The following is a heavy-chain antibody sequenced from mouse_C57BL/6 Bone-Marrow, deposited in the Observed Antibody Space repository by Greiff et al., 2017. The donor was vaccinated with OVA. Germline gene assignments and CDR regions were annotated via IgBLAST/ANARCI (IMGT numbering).Heavy chain of an antibody. J-gene: IGHJ3*01. CDR3: ARIHYYGSSAWFAY. V-gene: IGHV1-63*01. Sequence: LQESGAELVRPGTSVKMSCKASGYTFTNYWIGWAKQRPGHGLEWIGDIYPGGGYTNYNEKFKGTATLTADKSSSTAYMQFSSLTSEDSAIYYGARIHYYGSSAWFAYWGQGTLVTVSA. CDR1: GYTFTNYW. D-gene: IGHD1-1*01. CDR2: IYPGGGYT.